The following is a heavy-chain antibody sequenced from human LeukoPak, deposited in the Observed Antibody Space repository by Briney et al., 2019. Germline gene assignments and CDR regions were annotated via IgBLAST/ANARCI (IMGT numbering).Heavy chain of an antibody. J-gene: IGHJ4*02. V-gene: IGHV3-23*01. CDR2: IFGSGDNA. Sequence: PGGSPRLFYVAPGLTINNYAMYWVRQAPGKGLERVSGIFGSGDNAHYADSVQGRFTISRDNSKNTVYLQMASLRVEDTAVYYCGKTTVGYSSGRYPGWPVDYWGQGILVTVSS. D-gene: IGHD6-19*01. CDR1: GLTINNYA. CDR3: GKTTVGYSSGRYPGWPVDY.